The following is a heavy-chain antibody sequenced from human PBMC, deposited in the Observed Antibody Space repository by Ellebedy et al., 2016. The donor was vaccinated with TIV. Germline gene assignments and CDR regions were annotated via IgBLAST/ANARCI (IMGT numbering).Heavy chain of an antibody. Sequence: MPSETLSLTCSVSGYSISSGYCWGWIRQPPGKGLEWIGSICQIGNTHYNPSLKSRVPISGDTSKKQFSLKLSSVTAADTAVYYCARHVTLSSAVRINNWFDPWGQGTLVTVSS. CDR2: ICQIGNT. CDR1: GYSISSGYC. V-gene: IGHV4-38-2*02. J-gene: IGHJ5*02. D-gene: IGHD6-6*01. CDR3: ARHVTLSSAVRINNWFDP.